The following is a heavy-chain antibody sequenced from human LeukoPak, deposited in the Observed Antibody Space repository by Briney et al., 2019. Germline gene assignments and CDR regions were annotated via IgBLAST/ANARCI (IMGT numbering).Heavy chain of an antibody. CDR2: ISSSSSYI. Sequence: GGSLRLSCAASGFTFSSYSMNWVRQAPGKGLEWVSSISSSSSYIYYADSVKGRFTISRDNAKNSLYLQMNSLRAEDTAVYYCARDPNVDTAMVTRYFDYWGQGTLVTVSS. J-gene: IGHJ4*02. CDR1: GFTFSSYS. D-gene: IGHD5-18*01. CDR3: ARDPNVDTAMVTRYFDY. V-gene: IGHV3-21*01.